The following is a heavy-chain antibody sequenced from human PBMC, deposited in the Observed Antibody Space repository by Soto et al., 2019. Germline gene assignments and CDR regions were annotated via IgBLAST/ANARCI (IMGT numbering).Heavy chain of an antibody. V-gene: IGHV1-69*06. CDR3: ARDRALLAAAGTGWFDT. CDR1: GGTFSSYA. D-gene: IGHD6-13*01. Sequence: QVQLVQSGAEVKKPGSSVKVSCKASGGTFSSYAISWVRQAPGQGLEWMGGIIPIFGTANYAQKFQGRVTITADKTTSTAYMELSSLRSEDTAVYYCARDRALLAAAGTGWFDTWGQGTLVTVSS. J-gene: IGHJ5*02. CDR2: IIPIFGTA.